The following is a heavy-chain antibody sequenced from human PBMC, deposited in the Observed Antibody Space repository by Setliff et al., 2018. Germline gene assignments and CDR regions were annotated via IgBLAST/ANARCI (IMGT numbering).Heavy chain of an antibody. CDR1: GGSLSADYY. J-gene: IGHJ4*02. CDR2: VHPDGST. Sequence: SETLSLTCSVSGGSLSADYYWSWIRQPAGKGLEWIGHVHPDGSTNYNPSLYSRLIISVDTSKNQFSLRLKSVTAADTAVYYCARGNSRSSVWYVVPHFDYWGQGTLVTVSS. V-gene: IGHV4-61*09. D-gene: IGHD6-19*01. CDR3: ARGNSRSSVWYVVPHFDY.